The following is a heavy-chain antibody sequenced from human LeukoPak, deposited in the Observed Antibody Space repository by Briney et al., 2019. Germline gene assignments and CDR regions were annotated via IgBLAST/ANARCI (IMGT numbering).Heavy chain of an antibody. V-gene: IGHV3-48*01. J-gene: IGHJ4*02. CDR2: ISTRSGTI. CDR1: GFHFNTFN. CDR3: ARDRADIVGALDY. Sequence: PGGPLRLSCAVSGFHFNTFNMNWVRQAPGKGLEWISYISTRSGTIFYAVSVKGRFTVSRDNAKTSLYLQMNSLRAEDTGVYYCARDRADIVGALDYWGQGTLVTVSS. D-gene: IGHD2-15*01.